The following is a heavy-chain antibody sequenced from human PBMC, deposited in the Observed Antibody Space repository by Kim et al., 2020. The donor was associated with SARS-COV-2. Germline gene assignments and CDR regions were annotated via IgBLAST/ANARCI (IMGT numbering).Heavy chain of an antibody. CDR2: ISSSSSTI. V-gene: IGHV3-48*04. D-gene: IGHD1-26*01. CDR1: GFTFSRNS. J-gene: IGHJ4*02. CDR3: ARGTPDHYSGTDFDY. Sequence: GGSLRLSCAASGFTFSRNSMNWVRQAPGKGLEWVSYISSSSSTIYYADSVKGRFIISRDNAKNSLYLQMNSLRAEDTAVYYCARGTPDHYSGTDFDYWGQATLVTVSS.